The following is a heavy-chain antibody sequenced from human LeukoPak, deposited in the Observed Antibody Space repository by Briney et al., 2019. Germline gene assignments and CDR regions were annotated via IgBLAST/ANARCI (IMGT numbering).Heavy chain of an antibody. CDR1: GFTFSHYG. D-gene: IGHD3-3*01. CDR2: IWSDGIRE. V-gene: IGHV3-33*01. J-gene: IGHJ5*02. CDR3: ARVIHDFWSGYYMSS. Sequence: GRSLRLSCAASGFTFSHYGIHWVRQAPGKGLEWVAVIWSDGIRENYADSVKGRFTISRDNAKNSLYLQMNSLRAEDTAVYYCARVIHDFWSGYYMSSWGQGTLVAVSS.